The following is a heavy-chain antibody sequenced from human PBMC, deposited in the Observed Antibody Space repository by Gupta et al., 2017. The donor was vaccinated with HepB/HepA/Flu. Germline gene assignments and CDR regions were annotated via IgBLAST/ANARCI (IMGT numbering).Heavy chain of an antibody. V-gene: IGHV4-39*01. J-gene: IGHJ6*03. CDR1: GVPIISSNYY. CDR3: ATPLYFYWYMDV. CDR2: IFYTGST. Sequence: QVQLQESGPGLVKSSETLSLTCTVSGVPIISSNYYWGWIRQPPGKGLEYIGSIFYTGSTYYNPSLKSRVTISIDTSKNQFSLKLSPVTAADTAVYFCATPLYFYWYMDVWGKGTTVTVSS.